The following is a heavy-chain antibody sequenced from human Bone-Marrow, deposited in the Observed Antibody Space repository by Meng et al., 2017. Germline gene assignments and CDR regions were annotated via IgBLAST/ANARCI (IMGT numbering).Heavy chain of an antibody. V-gene: IGHV1-3*01. CDR2: LIAGNGDT. J-gene: IGHJ4*02. D-gene: IGHD5-24*01. CDR1: GYTFTSYA. CDR3: ARNYPHAGYFDY. Sequence: QVQLVQSGAGVKEPGASVKVSCKAAGYTFTSYAVHWVRQAPGQGLEWMGWLIAGNGDTEYSQTFQGRVTFTRDTSANTAYMELNSLCSEDTAVYYCARNYPHAGYFDYWGQGALVTVSS.